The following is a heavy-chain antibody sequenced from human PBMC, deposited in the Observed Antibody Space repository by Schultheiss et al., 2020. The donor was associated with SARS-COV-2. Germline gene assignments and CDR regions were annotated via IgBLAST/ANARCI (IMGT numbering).Heavy chain of an antibody. CDR2: ISSSGSTI. Sequence: GGSLRLSCAASGFTFSSYAMNWVRQAPGKGLEWISYISSSGSTIKYADSVKGRFTISRDNSKNTLYLQMNSLRAEDTAVYYCARVQAYYDILTGYSTPYYFDYWGQGTLVTVSS. D-gene: IGHD3-9*01. CDR1: GFTFSSYA. J-gene: IGHJ4*02. V-gene: IGHV3-48*01. CDR3: ARVQAYYDILTGYSTPYYFDY.